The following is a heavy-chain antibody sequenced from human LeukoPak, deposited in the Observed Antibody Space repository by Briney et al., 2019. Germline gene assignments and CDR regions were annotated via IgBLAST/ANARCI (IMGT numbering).Heavy chain of an antibody. D-gene: IGHD6-19*01. V-gene: IGHV3-30-3*01. CDR2: ISYDGSNK. CDR3: ARTFSSGWYSPTDY. CDR1: GFTFSSYA. J-gene: IGHJ4*02. Sequence: GGSLRLSCAASGFTFSSYAMHWVRQAPGKGLEWVAVISYDGSNKYYADSVKGRFTISRDNSKNTLYLQMNSLRAEDTAVYYCARTFSSGWYSPTDYWGQGTLLTVSS.